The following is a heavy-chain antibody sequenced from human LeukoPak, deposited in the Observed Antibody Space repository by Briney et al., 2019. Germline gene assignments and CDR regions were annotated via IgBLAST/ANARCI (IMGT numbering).Heavy chain of an antibody. Sequence: ASVKVSCKASGGTFSSYAISWVRQAPGQGLEWMGGIIPIFGTANYAQKFQGRVTITADESTSTAYMELSSLRSEDTAVYYCARAPYYDSSRDFDYWGQGTLVTVSS. D-gene: IGHD3-22*01. CDR2: IIPIFGTA. CDR1: GGTFSSYA. J-gene: IGHJ4*02. CDR3: ARAPYYDSSRDFDY. V-gene: IGHV1-69*13.